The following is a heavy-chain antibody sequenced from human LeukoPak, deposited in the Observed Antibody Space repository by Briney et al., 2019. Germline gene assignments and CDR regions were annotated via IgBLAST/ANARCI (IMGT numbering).Heavy chain of an antibody. CDR2: IGSDNKP. Sequence: GGSLSLSCEASGFTFSAYAMTWVRQAPGKGLEWVSSIGSDNKPHYSESVKGRFTISRDNSKNTLYLQMNSLRAEDTAVYYCAKGTLKVADFDYWGQGTLVTVSS. CDR3: AKGTLKVADFDY. D-gene: IGHD6-19*01. J-gene: IGHJ4*02. V-gene: IGHV3-23*05. CDR1: GFTFSAYA.